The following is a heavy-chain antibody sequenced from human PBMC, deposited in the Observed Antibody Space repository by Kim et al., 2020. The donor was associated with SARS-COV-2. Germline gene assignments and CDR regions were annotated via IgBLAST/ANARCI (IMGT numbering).Heavy chain of an antibody. V-gene: IGHV3-43*01. CDR2: T. Sequence: TYYADYVKGRFTISRDNSKNSLYLQMNSLRTGDTALYYCAKTDTAMAFDYWGQGTLVTVSS. J-gene: IGHJ4*02. D-gene: IGHD5-18*01. CDR3: AKTDTAMAFDY.